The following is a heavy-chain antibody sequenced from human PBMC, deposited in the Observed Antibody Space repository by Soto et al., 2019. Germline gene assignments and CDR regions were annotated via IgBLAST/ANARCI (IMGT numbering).Heavy chain of an antibody. CDR3: AAVGNSSGYYVAAFDI. V-gene: IGHV1-58*01. CDR2: IVVGSGNT. CDR1: GFTFTSSA. D-gene: IGHD3-22*01. Sequence: SVKVSCKASGFTFTSSAVQWVRQARGQRLEWIGWIVVGSGNTNYAQKFQERVTITRDMSTSTAYMELSSLRSEDTAVYYCAAVGNSSGYYVAAFDIWGQGTMVTVSS. J-gene: IGHJ3*02.